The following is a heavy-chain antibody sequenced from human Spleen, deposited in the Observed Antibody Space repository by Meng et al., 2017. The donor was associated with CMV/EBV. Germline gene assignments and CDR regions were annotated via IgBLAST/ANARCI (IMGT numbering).Heavy chain of an antibody. V-gene: IGHV4-61*01. CDR3: ARDSPPPPNWFDP. CDR2: ISYIGST. Sequence: SETLSLTCTVSGGSVSSGSYYWSWLRQPPGKGLEWIGYISYIGSTNYNPSLKSRVTISVDTSKNQFSLKLSSVTAADTAVYYCARDSPPPPNWFDPWGQGTLVTVSS. J-gene: IGHJ5*02. CDR1: GGSVSSGSYY.